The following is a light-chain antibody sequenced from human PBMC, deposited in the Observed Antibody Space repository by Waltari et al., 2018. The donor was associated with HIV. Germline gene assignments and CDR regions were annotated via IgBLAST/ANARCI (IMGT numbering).Light chain of an antibody. J-gene: IGLJ2*01. CDR2: DVN. CDR1: SSDVGGYNY. V-gene: IGLV2-11*01. CDR3: CSYADNYPVV. Sequence: QSALTQPRSVSGSPGQSVTISCTGTSSDVGGYNYVSWYQHHPGKAPKFMIYDVNKRPSGVPDRLSGSKSGNTASLTISGLQAEDEADYYCCSYADNYPVVFGGGTKLTVL.